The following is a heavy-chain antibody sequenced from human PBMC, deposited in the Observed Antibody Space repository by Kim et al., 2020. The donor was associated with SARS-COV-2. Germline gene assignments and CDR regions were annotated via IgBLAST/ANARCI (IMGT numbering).Heavy chain of an antibody. V-gene: IGHV3-48*02. J-gene: IGHJ4*02. Sequence: ADSVKGLFHISRDNAKTSLYLQMNSLRDEDTAVYYCAIDYYASGSYSFDFWGQGTLVTVSS. CDR3: AIDYYASGSYSFDF. D-gene: IGHD3-10*01.